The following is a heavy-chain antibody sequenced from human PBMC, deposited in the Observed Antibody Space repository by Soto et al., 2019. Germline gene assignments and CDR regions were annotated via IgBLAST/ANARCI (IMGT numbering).Heavy chain of an antibody. CDR3: AKFMVRGDRLAFDI. CDR2: IYYSGST. D-gene: IGHD3-10*01. CDR1: FGSFSRGGYY. J-gene: IGHJ3*02. V-gene: IGHV4-31*03. Sequence: SETLSLTCPVSFGSFSRGGYYCSGIGHHPGKGLEWIGYIYYSGSTYYNPSLKSRVTISVDTSKNQFSLKLSSVTAADTAVYYCAKFMVRGDRLAFDIWGQGTMVTVSS.